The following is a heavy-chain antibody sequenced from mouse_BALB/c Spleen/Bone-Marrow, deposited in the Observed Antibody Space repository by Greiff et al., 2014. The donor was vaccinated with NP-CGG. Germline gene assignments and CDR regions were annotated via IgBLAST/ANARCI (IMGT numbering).Heavy chain of an antibody. CDR1: GFNIKDTY. CDR2: IDPANGNT. V-gene: IGHV14-3*02. Sequence: EVQLQQSGAELVKPGASVKLSCTASGFNIKDTYMHWVKQRPEQGLEWIGRIDPANGNTKYVPTFQGKATITADTSSNTAYLQLRSRTTADAAADYYSGSGEFEGDALDYWGQGTPVTVSS. CDR3: SGSGEFEGDALDY. J-gene: IGHJ4*01. D-gene: IGHD2-13*01.